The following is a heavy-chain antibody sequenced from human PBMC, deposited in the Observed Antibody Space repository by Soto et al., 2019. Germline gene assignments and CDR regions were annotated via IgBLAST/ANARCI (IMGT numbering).Heavy chain of an antibody. D-gene: IGHD5-12*01. CDR1: GYTFTSYG. V-gene: IGHV1-18*01. CDR3: ARDNGYESDY. J-gene: IGHJ4*02. Sequence: QVQLVQSGAEVKKPGASVKVSCKASGYTFTSYGISWVRQAPGQGLEWMGWISAYNGNTNYAQKLQGRVTMTTDTXXXXXXXXXXXXXXXXXXXXYCARDNGYESDYWGQGTLVTVSS. CDR2: ISAYNGNT.